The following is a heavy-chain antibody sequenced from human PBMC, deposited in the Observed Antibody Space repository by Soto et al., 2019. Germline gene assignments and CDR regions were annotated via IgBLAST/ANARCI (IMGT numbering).Heavy chain of an antibody. J-gene: IGHJ6*02. V-gene: IGHV4-4*02. CDR2: IYHSGST. CDR3: ARVMPIISYYDSSVAGMDV. Sequence: PSETLSLTCAVSGGSISSSNWWSWVRQPPGKGLEWIGEIYHSGSTNYNPSLKSRVTVSVDKSKNQFSLKLSSVTAADTAVYYCARVMPIISYYDSSVAGMDVWGQGTTVTVYS. D-gene: IGHD3-22*01. CDR1: GGSISSSNW.